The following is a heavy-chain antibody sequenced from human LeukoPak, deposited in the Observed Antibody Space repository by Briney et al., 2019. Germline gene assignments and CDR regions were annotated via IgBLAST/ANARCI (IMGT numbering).Heavy chain of an antibody. V-gene: IGHV4-59*01. Sequence: SETLSLTCTVSGGSISSYYLSWIRQPPGKGLEWVGYIYYSGSTNYNPSLKSRVTISVDTSKNQFSLKLRSVTAADTAVYYCARGYYGSGSYYNANWFDPWGQGTLVTVSS. D-gene: IGHD3-10*01. CDR1: GGSISSYY. CDR3: ARGYYGSGSYYNANWFDP. CDR2: IYYSGST. J-gene: IGHJ5*02.